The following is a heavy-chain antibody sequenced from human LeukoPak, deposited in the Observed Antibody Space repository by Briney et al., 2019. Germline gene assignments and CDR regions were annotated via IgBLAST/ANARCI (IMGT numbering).Heavy chain of an antibody. CDR2: INQDVSER. Sequence: GGSLRLSCAASGFTFSSYWMSWVRQAPGKGLEWVANINQDVSERNYVDSVKGRFTISRDNAKNSLYLQMNSLRAEDSAVYYCAKAAAHYGTDYWGQGALVTVSS. V-gene: IGHV3-7*05. D-gene: IGHD3-16*01. CDR1: GFTFSSYW. CDR3: AKAAAHYGTDY. J-gene: IGHJ4*02.